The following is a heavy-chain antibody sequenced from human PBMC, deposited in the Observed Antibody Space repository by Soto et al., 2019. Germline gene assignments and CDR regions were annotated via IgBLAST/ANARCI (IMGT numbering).Heavy chain of an antibody. Sequence: SETLSLTCTVSGGSITDYSWVWIRQPAGKGLEWIGRTFSSGSTNYNPSLKGRITMSLDTSKNQFSLKLNSATATDTAVYFCARDQGVVVTADNWFDPWGQGILVTVSS. CDR2: TFSSGST. V-gene: IGHV4-4*07. D-gene: IGHD2-21*02. CDR3: ARDQGVVVTADNWFDP. CDR1: GGSITDYS. J-gene: IGHJ5*02.